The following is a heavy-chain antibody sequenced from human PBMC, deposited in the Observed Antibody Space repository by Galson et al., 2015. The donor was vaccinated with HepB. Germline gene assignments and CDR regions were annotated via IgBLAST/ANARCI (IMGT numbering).Heavy chain of an antibody. D-gene: IGHD5-18*01. V-gene: IGHV1-2*02. CDR2: MNPNSGGT. Sequence: SVKVSCKASGYTFTSYDINWVRQATGQGLEWMGWMNPNSGGTNYAQKFQGRVTMTRDTSISTAYMELSRLRSDDTAVYYCARGSRLWLIGPWGQGTLVTVSS. J-gene: IGHJ5*02. CDR1: GYTFTSYD. CDR3: ARGSRLWLIGP.